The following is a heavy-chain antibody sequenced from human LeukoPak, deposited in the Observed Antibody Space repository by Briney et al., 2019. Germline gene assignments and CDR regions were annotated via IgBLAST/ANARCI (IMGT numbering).Heavy chain of an antibody. V-gene: IGHV3-15*01. Sequence: GGSLRLSCAASGFTFSNDWMYWVRQAPGKGLEWVARIKSRTDGGTTDYAAPVKGRFTISRDDSKNTLYLEMNSLKTEDTGVFYCATRINRDGYNWAIDHWGQGTLVTVSS. D-gene: IGHD5-24*01. CDR1: GFTFSNDW. CDR2: IKSRTDGGTT. J-gene: IGHJ4*02. CDR3: ATRINRDGYNWAIDH.